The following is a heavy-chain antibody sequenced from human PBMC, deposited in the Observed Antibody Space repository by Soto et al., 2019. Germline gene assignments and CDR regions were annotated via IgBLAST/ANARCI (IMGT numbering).Heavy chain of an antibody. Sequence: QVQLVQSGAEVKKPGASVKVSCKASGYTFTSYGISWVRQAPGQGLEWMGWISAYNGNTNYAQKLQGRVTMTTDTSTSTAYMELRSLRSDDTAVYYCARVSINGLRLFYYYYMDVWGKGTTVTVSS. D-gene: IGHD5-12*01. V-gene: IGHV1-18*01. CDR3: ARVSINGLRLFYYYYMDV. J-gene: IGHJ6*03. CDR1: GYTFTSYG. CDR2: ISAYNGNT.